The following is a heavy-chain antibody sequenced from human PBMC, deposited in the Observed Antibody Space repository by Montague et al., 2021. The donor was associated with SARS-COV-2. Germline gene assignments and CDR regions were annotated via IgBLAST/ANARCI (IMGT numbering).Heavy chain of an antibody. J-gene: IGHJ4*02. V-gene: IGHV4-39*07. Sequence: SETLSLTCTVSGGSISSSSYYWGWIRQPPGKGLEWIGSIYYSGSTYYNPSLKSRATISVDTSKNQFSLKLSSVTAADTAVYYCAREGGWLSRGSYYFDYWGQGTLVTGPS. CDR2: IYYSGST. CDR1: GGSISSSSYY. CDR3: AREGGWLSRGSYYFDY. D-gene: IGHD3-22*01.